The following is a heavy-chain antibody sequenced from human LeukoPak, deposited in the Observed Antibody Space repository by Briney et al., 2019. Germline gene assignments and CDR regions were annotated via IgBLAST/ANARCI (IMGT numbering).Heavy chain of an antibody. CDR2: INHSGST. CDR1: GGSFSGYY. D-gene: IGHD3-22*01. J-gene: IGHJ4*02. Sequence: SETLSLTCAVYGGSFSGYYWSWIRQPPGKGLEWIGEINHSGSTNYNPSLKSRVTISVDTSKNQFSLKLSSVTAADTAVYYCARGHGSRFYYDSSGYYHYWGQGTLVTVSS. V-gene: IGHV4-34*01. CDR3: ARGHGSRFYYDSSGYYHY.